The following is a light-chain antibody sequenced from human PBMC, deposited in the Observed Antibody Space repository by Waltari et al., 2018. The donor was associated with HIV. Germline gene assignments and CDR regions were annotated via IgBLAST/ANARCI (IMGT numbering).Light chain of an antibody. V-gene: IGLV1-40*01. CDR2: DNN. Sequence: QSVLTQPPSVSGAPGQRVPISCPGSSSNTGAGSDVHWYQQLPGTAPKLLIYDNNNRPSGVPDRFSGSKSGTSASLAITGLQAEDEADYYCQSYDSGLRVFGGGTKLTVL. CDR1: SSNTGAGSD. CDR3: QSYDSGLRV. J-gene: IGLJ3*02.